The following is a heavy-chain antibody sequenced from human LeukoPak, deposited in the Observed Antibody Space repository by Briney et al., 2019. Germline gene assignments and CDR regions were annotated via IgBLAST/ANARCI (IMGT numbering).Heavy chain of an antibody. CDR1: GFTFSTYW. CDR3: ARIASQSWPHFDY. V-gene: IGHV3-7*01. D-gene: IGHD5-24*01. J-gene: IGHJ4*02. CDR2: IKEDGSEK. Sequence: GGSLRLSCAASGFTFSTYWTSWVRQAPGKGLEWVANIKEDGSEKYYVDSVKGRFTVSRDNAKSSLYLQMNSLRAEDTAVYYCARIASQSWPHFDYWGQGILVTVSS.